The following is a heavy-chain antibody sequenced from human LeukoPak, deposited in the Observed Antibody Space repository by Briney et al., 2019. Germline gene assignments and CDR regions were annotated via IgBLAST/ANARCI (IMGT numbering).Heavy chain of an antibody. CDR2: VSSSGDTT. CDR3: ARDFRLPGAGTGLDTFDL. D-gene: IGHD6-13*01. V-gene: IGHV3-11*01. J-gene: IGHJ4*02. CDR1: GFTFSDYY. Sequence: GGSLRLSCAASGFTFSDYYMAWIRQAPGKGLEWVSYVSSSGDTTYYADSVKGRFTISRDNAKYSLYLQMNSLRAEDTAVYYCARDFRLPGAGTGLDTFDLWGQGTLVTVSS.